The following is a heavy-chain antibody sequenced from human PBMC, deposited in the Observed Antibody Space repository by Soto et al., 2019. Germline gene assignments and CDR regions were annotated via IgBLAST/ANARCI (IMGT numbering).Heavy chain of an antibody. V-gene: IGHV3-74*01. Sequence: GGSLRLSCAPSGFTFISNWIHWVRQAPGKGLLWVSRINSDGSSISYADSVTGRFTISRDNAKNTVYLQMDSLRAEDTAVYYCVRVRGHGMDVWGQGTTVTVSS. CDR3: VRVRGHGMDV. CDR2: INSDGSSI. J-gene: IGHJ6*02. CDR1: GFTFISNW. D-gene: IGHD3-10*01.